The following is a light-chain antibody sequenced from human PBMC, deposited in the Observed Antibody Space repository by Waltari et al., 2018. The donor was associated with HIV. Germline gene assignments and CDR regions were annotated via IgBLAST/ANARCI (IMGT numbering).Light chain of an antibody. Sequence: QSVLTQPPSASGTPGQRVTISCSGSSSNIESNYASWYQQLPGTAPKLLIYRNNQRPSGVPDRFSGSKSGTSASLAISGLRSEDEAEYYCAAWDDSLRGVFGGGTKLTVL. CDR2: RNN. CDR3: AAWDDSLRGV. V-gene: IGLV1-47*01. CDR1: SSNIESNY. J-gene: IGLJ2*01.